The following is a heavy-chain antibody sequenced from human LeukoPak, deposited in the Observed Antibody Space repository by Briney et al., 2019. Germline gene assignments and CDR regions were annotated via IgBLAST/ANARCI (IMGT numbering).Heavy chain of an antibody. CDR1: GFTFDDYA. V-gene: IGHV3-43D*03. CDR3: AKGYSSSWPQYYYYYYMDV. CDR2: ISWDGGST. J-gene: IGHJ6*03. Sequence: GGSLRLSCAASGFTFDDYAMHWVRQAPGKGLEWVSLISWDGGSTYYADSVKGRFTISRDNSKNSLYLQMNSLRAEDTALYYCAKGYSSSWPQYYYYYYMDVWGKGTTVTVSS. D-gene: IGHD6-13*01.